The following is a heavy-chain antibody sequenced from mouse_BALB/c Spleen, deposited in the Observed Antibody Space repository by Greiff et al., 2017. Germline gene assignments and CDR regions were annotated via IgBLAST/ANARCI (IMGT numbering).Heavy chain of an antibody. Sequence: EVKVVESGGGLVQPGGSLRLSCATSGFTFTDYYMSWVRQPPGKALEWLGFIRNKANGYTTEYSASVKGRFTISRDNSQSILYLQMNTLRAEDSATYYCARDGPYYGNPYAMDYWGQGTSVTVSS. CDR1: GFTFTDYY. V-gene: IGHV7-3*02. D-gene: IGHD2-10*01. J-gene: IGHJ4*01. CDR3: ARDGPYYGNPYAMDY. CDR2: IRNKANGYTT.